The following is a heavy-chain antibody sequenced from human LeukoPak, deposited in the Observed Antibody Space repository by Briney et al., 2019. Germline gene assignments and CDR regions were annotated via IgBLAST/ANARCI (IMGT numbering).Heavy chain of an antibody. CDR3: AAERDGWRSYYFDY. CDR2: ISGSGGST. CDR1: GFTFTSYT. V-gene: IGHV3-23*01. Sequence: PGGSLRLSCAASGFTFTSYTMNWVRQAPGKGLEWVSTISGSGGSTYYADSVKGRFTISRDNSRNTLYPQMNSLRAGATAVYYCAAERDGWRSYYFDYWGQGTLVTVSS. D-gene: IGHD5-24*01. J-gene: IGHJ4*02.